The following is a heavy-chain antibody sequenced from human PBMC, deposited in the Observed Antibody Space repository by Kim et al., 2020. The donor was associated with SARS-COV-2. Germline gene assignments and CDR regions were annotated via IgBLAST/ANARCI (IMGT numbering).Heavy chain of an antibody. D-gene: IGHD6-19*01. CDR3: ARDRSGWYYFDY. J-gene: IGHJ4*02. CDR2: VSGSGGST. Sequence: GGSLRLSCAASGFTFSSYAMNWVRQAPGKGLEWVSSVSGSGGSTYYADSVKDRFTISRDNSKNTLYLQLYSLRAEDAAVYYCARDRSGWYYFDYWGQGT. V-gene: IGHV3-23*01. CDR1: GFTFSSYA.